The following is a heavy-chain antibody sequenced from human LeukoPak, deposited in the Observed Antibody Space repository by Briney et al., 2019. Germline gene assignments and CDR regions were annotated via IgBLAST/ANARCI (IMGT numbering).Heavy chain of an antibody. Sequence: PGGSLRLSCAASGFAFSSYAMTWVRQAPGKGLEWVANIKQDESAKHYSDSVKGRFTISRDNAKNSLFLQMNGLRAEDSALYYCARDTDGSLDYWGQGTLVTVSS. CDR2: IKQDESAK. D-gene: IGHD5-24*01. J-gene: IGHJ4*02. V-gene: IGHV3-7*01. CDR3: ARDTDGSLDY. CDR1: GFAFSSYA.